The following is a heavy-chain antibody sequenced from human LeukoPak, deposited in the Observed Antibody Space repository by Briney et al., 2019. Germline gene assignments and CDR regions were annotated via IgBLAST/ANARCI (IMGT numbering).Heavy chain of an antibody. D-gene: IGHD3-9*01. CDR2: ISSSGSTI. Sequence: PGGSLRLSCAASGFTFSSYEMNWVRQAPGKGLEWVSYISSSGSTIYYADSVKGRFTISRDNAKNSLYLQVNSLRAEDTAVYYCASGDILTGTLDYWGQGTLVTVSS. V-gene: IGHV3-48*03. CDR1: GFTFSSYE. CDR3: ASGDILTGTLDY. J-gene: IGHJ4*02.